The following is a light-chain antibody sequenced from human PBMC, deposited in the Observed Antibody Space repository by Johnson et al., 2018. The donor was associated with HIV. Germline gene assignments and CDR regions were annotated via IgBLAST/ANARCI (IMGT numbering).Light chain of an antibody. V-gene: IGLV1-51*01. CDR3: GTWDSSLSAVYV. J-gene: IGLJ1*01. Sequence: QSVLTQPPSVSAAPGQKVTISCSGSTSNIGNNYVSWYQHLPRTAPKLLIYDNNKRPSGIPDRFSGSKFGTSATLGITGLQTGDEADYYCGTWDSSLSAVYVFGTGTKVTVL. CDR1: TSNIGNNY. CDR2: DNN.